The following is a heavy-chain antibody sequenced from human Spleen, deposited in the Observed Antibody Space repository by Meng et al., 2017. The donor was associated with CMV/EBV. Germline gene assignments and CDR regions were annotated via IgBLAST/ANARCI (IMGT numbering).Heavy chain of an antibody. CDR3: ATALAWSAYPPRGNDF. V-gene: IGHV1-24*01. CDR1: GYSLRELS. CDR2: FDPEDGET. J-gene: IGHJ4*02. Sequence: ASVKVSCKVSGYSLRELSMHWVRQAPGKGLEWMGGFDPEDGETIYAQKLQGRVTMTEDTSTDIAYMELSSLRSEDTAVYYCATALAWSAYPPRGNDFWGQGTRVTVSS. D-gene: IGHD3-3*01.